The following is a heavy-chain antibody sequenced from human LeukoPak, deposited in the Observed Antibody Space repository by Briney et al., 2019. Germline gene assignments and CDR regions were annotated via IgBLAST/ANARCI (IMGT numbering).Heavy chain of an antibody. Sequence: SETLALTCAVYGGSFSGYYWSWIRQPPGKGLEWIGEINHSGSTNYNPSLKSRVTISVDTSKNQFSLKLSSVTAADTAVYYCARKPPGGSWEPPFDYWGQGTLVTVSS. V-gene: IGHV4-34*01. CDR1: GGSFSGYY. J-gene: IGHJ4*02. D-gene: IGHD1-26*01. CDR2: INHSGST. CDR3: ARKPPGGSWEPPFDY.